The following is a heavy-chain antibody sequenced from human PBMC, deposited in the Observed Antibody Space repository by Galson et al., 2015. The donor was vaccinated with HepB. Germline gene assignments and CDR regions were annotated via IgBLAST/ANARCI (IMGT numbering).Heavy chain of an antibody. Sequence: SVKVSCKVSGYTLTELSMHWVRQAPGKGLEWMGGFDPEDGETIYAQKFQGRVTMTEDTSTDTAYMELSSLRSEDTAVYYCATRITMIVVVITSPQTDAFDIWGQGTMVTVSS. D-gene: IGHD3-22*01. CDR1: GYTLTELS. V-gene: IGHV1-24*01. CDR2: FDPEDGET. CDR3: ATRITMIVVVITSPQTDAFDI. J-gene: IGHJ3*02.